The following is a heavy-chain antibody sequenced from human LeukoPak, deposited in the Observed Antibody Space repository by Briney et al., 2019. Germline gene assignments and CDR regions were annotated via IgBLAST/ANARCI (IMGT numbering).Heavy chain of an antibody. CDR1: GYTFTSYG. CDR2: ISAYNGNT. D-gene: IGHD6-19*01. CDR3: ASIAVAGTGVGY. J-gene: IGHJ4*02. V-gene: IGHV1-18*01. Sequence: ASVKVSCKASGYTFTSYGISWVRQAPGQGLEWMGWISAYNGNTNYAQKFQGRVTITTDESTSTAYMELSSLRSEDTAVYYCASIAVAGTGVGYWGQGTLVTVSS.